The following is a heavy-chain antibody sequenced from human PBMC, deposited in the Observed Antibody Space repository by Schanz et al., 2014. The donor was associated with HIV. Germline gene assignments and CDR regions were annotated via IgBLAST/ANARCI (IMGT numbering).Heavy chain of an antibody. D-gene: IGHD2-2*02. Sequence: EVQLLESGGGLVQPGGFLRLSCAASRFTFSRYGMSWVRQTPDKGLGWVSSISGNGDSAYYADSVRGRFTISRDNSLHMLYLEMKSLRAEDTAVYYCAKDPGILPRTYFDSWGQGTPVTVSS. J-gene: IGHJ4*02. V-gene: IGHV3-23*01. CDR2: ISGNGDSA. CDR3: AKDPGILPRTYFDS. CDR1: RFTFSRYG.